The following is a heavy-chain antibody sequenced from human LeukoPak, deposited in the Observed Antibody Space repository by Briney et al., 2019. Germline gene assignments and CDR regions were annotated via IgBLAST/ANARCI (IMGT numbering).Heavy chain of an antibody. CDR2: ISSSGSTI. V-gene: IGHV3-48*01. CDR1: GFSFSSYS. D-gene: IGHD6-19*01. CDR3: ARESGIAVATLDY. J-gene: IGHJ4*02. Sequence: GGSLRLSCAASGFSFSSYSMNWVRQAPGKGLEWVSCISSSGSTIYYADSVKGRFTISRDNGKNSLYLQMNSLRAEDTAVYYCARESGIAVATLDYWGQGTPVTVSS.